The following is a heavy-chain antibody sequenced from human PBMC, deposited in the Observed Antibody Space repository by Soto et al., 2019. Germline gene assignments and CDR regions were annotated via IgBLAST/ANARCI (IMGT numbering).Heavy chain of an antibody. V-gene: IGHV3-64*01. Sequence: GGSLRLSCAASGFTFSSYAMHWVRQAPGKGLEYVSAITSSGGNTDYASSVKGRFTISRDNSKNTLYLQMGSLRTEDMGVYYCARRIPFGYGMDVWGQGTTVTFSS. CDR3: ARRIPFGYGMDV. CDR1: GFTFSSYA. CDR2: ITSSGGNT. J-gene: IGHJ6*02. D-gene: IGHD2-21*01.